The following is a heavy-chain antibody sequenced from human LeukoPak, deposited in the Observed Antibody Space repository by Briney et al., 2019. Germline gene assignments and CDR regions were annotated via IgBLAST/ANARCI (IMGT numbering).Heavy chain of an antibody. J-gene: IGHJ1*01. Sequence: PSETLSLTCTVSGGSLSPYYWTWIRQPPRKGLEWLGYIYHTGTTRYNPSLNSRVTISVETSKNQFSLRLNSVTAADTAIYYCARLDSGDHGNIPHWGQGTLVTVSS. CDR1: GGSLSPYY. D-gene: IGHD1-26*01. V-gene: IGHV4-59*08. CDR2: IYHTGTT. CDR3: ARLDSGDHGNIPH.